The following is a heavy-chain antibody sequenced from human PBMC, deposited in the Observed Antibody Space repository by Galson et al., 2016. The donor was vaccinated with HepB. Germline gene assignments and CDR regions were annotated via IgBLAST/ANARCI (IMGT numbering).Heavy chain of an antibody. V-gene: IGHV4-61*02. J-gene: IGHJ3*02. CDR1: GGSISSGSYY. CDR3: ARRGAVKVRGFDI. Sequence: TLSLTCTVSGGSISSGSYYWSWIRQSAGKGLEWIGRIYTSGSTNYNPSLKSRVTISVDTSKNLFSLNLTSVTAADTAVYYCARRGAVKVRGFDIWGQVTMGTVSS. D-gene: IGHD6-19*01. CDR2: IYTSGST.